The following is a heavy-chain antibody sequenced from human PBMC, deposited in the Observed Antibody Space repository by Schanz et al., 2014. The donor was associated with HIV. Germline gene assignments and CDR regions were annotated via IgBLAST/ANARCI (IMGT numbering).Heavy chain of an antibody. J-gene: IGHJ5*02. CDR3: ARARAKIEGRPVGNWFDP. V-gene: IGHV1-8*01. CDR2: MNPNSGHT. D-gene: IGHD6-6*01. Sequence: QVKLVQSGAEVKRPGSTVKVSCTASGYTFSSYDINWVRQATGQGLEWMGWMNPNSGHTGYAQKFQGRVDMTRTTSISTAYMELRGLTSEDTAVYFCARARAKIEGRPVGNWFDPWGQGTLVTVSS. CDR1: GYTFSSYD.